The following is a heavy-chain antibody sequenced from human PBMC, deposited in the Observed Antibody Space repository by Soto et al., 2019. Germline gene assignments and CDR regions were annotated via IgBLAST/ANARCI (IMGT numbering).Heavy chain of an antibody. V-gene: IGHV2-5*01. D-gene: IGHD4-17*01. J-gene: IGHJ5*02. CDR3: AHRGYGDYPRDNWFDP. Sequence: QISLKESGPTLVKPTQTLTLTCTFSGFSLSTGGLGVGWLRQPPGRALEWLALIYWNDDERYNPSLKSRLTISKDTSKNHVVLTMTNMDPVDTATYYCAHRGYGDYPRDNWFDPWGQGTLVTVSS. CDR1: GFSLSTGGLG. CDR2: IYWNDDE.